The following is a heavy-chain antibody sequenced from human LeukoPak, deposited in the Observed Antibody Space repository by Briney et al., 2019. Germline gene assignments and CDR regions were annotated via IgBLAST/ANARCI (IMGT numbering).Heavy chain of an antibody. J-gene: IGHJ4*02. CDR3: AISSPYFFDY. CDR2: IYYSGST. Sequence: SETLSLTCTVSGGSISSSSYFWGWIRRPPGKGLEWIGSIYYSGSTYYNPSLKSRVTISVDTSKNQFSLKLSSVTAADTAVYYCAISSPYFFDYWGQGTLVTVSS. CDR1: GGSISSSSYF. D-gene: IGHD6-6*01. V-gene: IGHV4-39*01.